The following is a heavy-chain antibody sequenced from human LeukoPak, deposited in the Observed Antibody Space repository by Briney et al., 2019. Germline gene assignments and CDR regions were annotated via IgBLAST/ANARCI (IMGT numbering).Heavy chain of an antibody. CDR1: GGTFSSYA. CDR3: ARILSSVYYYDSSGYN. Sequence: ASVTVSCKASGGTFSSYAISWVRQAPGQGLEWMGGIIPIFGTANYAQKFQGRVTITADESTSTAYMELSSLRSEDTAVYYCARILSSVYYYDSSGYNWGQGTLVTVSS. V-gene: IGHV1-69*13. J-gene: IGHJ4*02. D-gene: IGHD3-22*01. CDR2: IIPIFGTA.